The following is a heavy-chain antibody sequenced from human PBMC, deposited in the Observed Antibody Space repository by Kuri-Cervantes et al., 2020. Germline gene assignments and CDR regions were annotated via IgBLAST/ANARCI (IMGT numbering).Heavy chain of an antibody. CDR3: ARDVRCIKNAYCGGDDY. V-gene: IGHV3-21*01. Sequence: GESLKISCAASGFTFSSYGMHWVRQAPGKGLEWVSSISSSSSYIYYADSVKGRFTISRDNAKNSLYLHMNSLRAEDTAVYYCARDVRCIKNAYCGGDDYWGQGTLVTVSS. D-gene: IGHD2-21*01. J-gene: IGHJ4*02. CDR1: GFTFSSYG. CDR2: ISSSSSYI.